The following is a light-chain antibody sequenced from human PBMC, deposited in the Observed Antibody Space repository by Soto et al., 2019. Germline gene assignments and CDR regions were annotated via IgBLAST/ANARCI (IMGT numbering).Light chain of an antibody. Sequence: AIQMTQSPSSLSASVGDRVTISCRASQDIRNTVAWYQEKPGEAPKLLIFAASNRRSGVPSRFSGSGSVTDYTLDITGLQPEDFATYYCLQYYNFSWTFGQGTKVEV. CDR2: AAS. CDR1: QDIRNT. V-gene: IGKV1-6*01. CDR3: LQYYNFSWT. J-gene: IGKJ1*01.